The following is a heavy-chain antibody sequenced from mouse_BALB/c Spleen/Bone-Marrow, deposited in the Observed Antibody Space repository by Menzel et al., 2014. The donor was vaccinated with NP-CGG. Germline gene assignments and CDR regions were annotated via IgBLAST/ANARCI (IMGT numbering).Heavy chain of an antibody. CDR3: ARGDGYYVDFDY. J-gene: IGHJ2*01. V-gene: IGHV1-82*01. Sequence: QVQLQQSGPELVKPGASVKISCKASGYAFSSSWMNWVKQRPGQGLEWIGRIYPGDGDTNYNGKFKGKATFTVDTSSSTAYMQFNSLTSEDSAVYYCARGDGYYVDFDYWGQGTTHTVSS. CDR2: IYPGDGDT. CDR1: GYAFSSSW. D-gene: IGHD2-3*01.